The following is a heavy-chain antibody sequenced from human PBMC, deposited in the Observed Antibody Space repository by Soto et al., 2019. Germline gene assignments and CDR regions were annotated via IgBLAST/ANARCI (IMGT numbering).Heavy chain of an antibody. V-gene: IGHV3-64*07. J-gene: IGHJ4*02. CDR3: ARADAVTTILPKHYFFDH. CDR1: GFTFSNYA. Sequence: EVQLVESGGGLVQPGGSLRLSCAASGFTFSNYAMHWVRQAPGKGLEYVSAISNDGGATYYADSVRGRFTISRDNSKDTLCLQMGSLRAEDMAVYHCARADAVTTILPKHYFFDHWGQGTLVTVSS. CDR2: ISNDGGAT. D-gene: IGHD6-19*01.